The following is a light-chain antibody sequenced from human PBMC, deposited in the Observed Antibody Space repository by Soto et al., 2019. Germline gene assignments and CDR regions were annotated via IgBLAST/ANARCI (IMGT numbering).Light chain of an antibody. CDR1: SSDVGSYNL. CDR2: EVS. V-gene: IGLV2-23*02. Sequence: QSALTQPASVSGSPGQSITISCTGTSSDVGSYNLVSWYQQHPGTAPKLMIYEVSKRPSGVSNRFSGSKSGNTASLTISGLQAEDEADYYCCSYAGSSTRYVFGTGTKLTVL. CDR3: CSYAGSSTRYV. J-gene: IGLJ1*01.